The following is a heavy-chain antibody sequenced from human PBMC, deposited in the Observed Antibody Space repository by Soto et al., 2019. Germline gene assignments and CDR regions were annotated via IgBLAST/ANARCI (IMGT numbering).Heavy chain of an antibody. CDR3: ARDGDYYGSAGYFDY. D-gene: IGHD3-10*01. Sequence: ESGGGVVQPGRSLRLSCAASGFTFSSYGMHWVRQAPGKGLEWVAVIWYDGSNKYYADSVKGRFTISRDNSKNTLYLQMNSLRAEDTAVYYCARDGDYYGSAGYFDYWGQGTLVTVSS. V-gene: IGHV3-33*01. J-gene: IGHJ4*02. CDR2: IWYDGSNK. CDR1: GFTFSSYG.